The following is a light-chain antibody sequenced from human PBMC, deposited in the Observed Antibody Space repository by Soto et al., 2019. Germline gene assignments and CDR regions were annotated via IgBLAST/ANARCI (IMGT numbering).Light chain of an antibody. CDR2: GTS. CDR1: SSNIGAGYD. Sequence: QAVVTQPPSVSGAPGQRVTISCTGSSSNIGAGYDVHWYQQLPGTAPKLLIYGTSNRPSGVPDRFSGSKSGTSASLAITGLQAEDEADYYCQSYDISLSGSVFGGGTKVTVL. J-gene: IGLJ2*01. V-gene: IGLV1-40*01. CDR3: QSYDISLSGSV.